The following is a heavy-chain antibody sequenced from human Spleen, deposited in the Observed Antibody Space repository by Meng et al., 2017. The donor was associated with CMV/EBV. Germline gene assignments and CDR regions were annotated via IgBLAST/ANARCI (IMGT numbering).Heavy chain of an antibody. J-gene: IGHJ4*02. Sequence: QLQLLGSGPGLLKPSETLSLTCAVYGGSFSGYYWSWIRQPPGKGLEWIGEINHSGSTNYNPSLKSRVTISVDTSKNQFSLKLSSVTAADTAVYYCARGHWDSYGYLDYWGQGTLVTVSS. V-gene: IGHV4-34*01. CDR3: ARGHWDSYGYLDY. CDR1: GGSFSGYY. D-gene: IGHD5-18*01. CDR2: INHSGST.